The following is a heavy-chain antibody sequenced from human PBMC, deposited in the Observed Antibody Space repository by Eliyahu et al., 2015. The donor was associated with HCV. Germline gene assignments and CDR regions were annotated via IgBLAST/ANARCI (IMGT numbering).Heavy chain of an antibody. J-gene: IGHJ4*02. CDR1: GFTFSSYD. CDR2: IGTAGDT. V-gene: IGHV3-13*01. D-gene: IGHD3-22*01. Sequence: EVQLVESGGGLVQPGGSLRLSCAASGFTFSSYDMHWVRQATGKGLEWVSAIGTAGDTYYPGSVKGRFTISRENAKNSLYLQMNSLRAEDTAVYYCARAPYYYDSSGYYYFDYWGQGTLVTVSS. CDR3: ARAPYYYDSSGYYYFDY.